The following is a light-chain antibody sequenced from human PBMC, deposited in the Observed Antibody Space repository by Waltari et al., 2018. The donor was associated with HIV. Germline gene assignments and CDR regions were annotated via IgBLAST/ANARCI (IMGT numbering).Light chain of an antibody. CDR3: QSYDSALSGSV. CDR1: SPNIGAGYD. Sequence: QSLLPLPPSVSGAPGPRVTIYSSGSSPNIGAGYDVHWYQQLPVPAPKLVIYANDNRPSGVPDRFSGSKSGTSASLAITGLQAEDDADYYCQSYDSALSGSVFGGGTKLTVL. CDR2: AND. V-gene: IGLV1-40*01. J-gene: IGLJ2*01.